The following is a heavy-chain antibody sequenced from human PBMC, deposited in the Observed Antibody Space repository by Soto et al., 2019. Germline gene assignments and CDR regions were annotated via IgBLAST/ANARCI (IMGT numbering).Heavy chain of an antibody. V-gene: IGHV1-2*04. D-gene: IGHD6-6*01. Sequence: KFSCKASGYTFTGYYMHWVRQAPGQGLEWMGWIDPNSGGTNYAQKFQGWVTMTRDTSISTAYMELSRLRSDDTAVYYCARGGIAARPVYYYGMDVWGQGTTVTVSS. CDR2: IDPNSGGT. CDR3: ARGGIAARPVYYYGMDV. CDR1: GYTFTGYY. J-gene: IGHJ6*02.